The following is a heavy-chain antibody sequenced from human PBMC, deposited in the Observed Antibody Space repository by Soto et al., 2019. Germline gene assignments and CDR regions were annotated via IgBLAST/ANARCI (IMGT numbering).Heavy chain of an antibody. CDR2: ISGSGGST. D-gene: IGHD2-2*01. Sequence: GGSLRLSCAASGFTFSSYSMSWVRQAPWKGLEWVSAISGSGGSTYYADSVKGRFTISRDNSKKTLYLQMNSLRAEDTAVYYCAKDIWDIVVVTAALHFDYWGQGTLVTVCS. CDR1: GFTFSSYS. J-gene: IGHJ4*02. V-gene: IGHV3-23*01. CDR3: AKDIWDIVVVTAALHFDY.